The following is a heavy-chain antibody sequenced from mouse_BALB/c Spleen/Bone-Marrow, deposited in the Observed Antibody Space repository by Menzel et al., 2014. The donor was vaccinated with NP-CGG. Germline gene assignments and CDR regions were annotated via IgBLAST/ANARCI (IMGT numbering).Heavy chain of an antibody. Sequence: VQLQQSGPELVKTGASVKMSCKASGYRFTSYVMHWVKRKPGQGLQWIGYINPYNDGTKYNEKFKGKATLTSDKSSSTAYLELSSLTSADSAVYYCGRGVYYDYDEGAMDYWGQGTSVTVSS. D-gene: IGHD2-4*01. J-gene: IGHJ4*01. CDR1: GYRFTSYV. V-gene: IGHV1-14*01. CDR2: INPYNDGT. CDR3: GRGVYYDYDEGAMDY.